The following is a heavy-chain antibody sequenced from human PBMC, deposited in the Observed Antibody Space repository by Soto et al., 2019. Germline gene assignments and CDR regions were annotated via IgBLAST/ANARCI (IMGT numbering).Heavy chain of an antibody. V-gene: IGHV1-45*02. Sequence: QMQLVQSGAEVKKTGSSVKVSCKASGYTFTYRYLHWVRQAPGQALEWMGWITPFNGNTNYAQKFQDRVTITRDRSMSTAYMELSSLRSEDTAMYCCAAGDYGDYVCDYWGQGTLVTVSS. CDR3: AAGDYGDYVCDY. D-gene: IGHD4-17*01. J-gene: IGHJ4*02. CDR1: GYTFTYRY. CDR2: ITPFNGNT.